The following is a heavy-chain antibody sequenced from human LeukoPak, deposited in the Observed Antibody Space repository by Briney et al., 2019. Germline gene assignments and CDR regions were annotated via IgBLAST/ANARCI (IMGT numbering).Heavy chain of an antibody. D-gene: IGHD3-22*01. J-gene: IGHJ4*02. CDR3: ARTTTRPPYYDSSGYSD. Sequence: GGSLRLSCAASGFTFSSYWMSWVRQAPGKGLEWVANIKQDGSEKYYVDSVKGRSTISRDNAKNSLYPQMNSLRAEDTAVYYCARTTTRPPYYDSSGYSDWGQGTLVTVSS. CDR2: IKQDGSEK. V-gene: IGHV3-7*03. CDR1: GFTFSSYW.